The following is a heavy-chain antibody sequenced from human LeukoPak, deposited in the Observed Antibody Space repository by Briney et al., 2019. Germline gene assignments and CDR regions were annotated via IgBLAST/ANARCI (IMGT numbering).Heavy chain of an antibody. CDR1: GYTFTGYY. V-gene: IGHV1-2*02. J-gene: IGHJ4*02. D-gene: IGHD4-17*01. CDR3: ARDLSGAMTTVTCADY. CDR2: INPNSGGT. Sequence: ASVKVSCKASGYTFTGYYMHWVRQAPGQGLEWMGWINPNSGGTNYAQKVQGRVTMTRDTSISTAYMELSRLRSDDMAVYYCARDLSGAMTTVTCADYWGQGTLVTVSS.